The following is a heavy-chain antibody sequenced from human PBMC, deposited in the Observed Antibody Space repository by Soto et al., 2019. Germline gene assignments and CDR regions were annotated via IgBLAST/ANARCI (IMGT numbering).Heavy chain of an antibody. CDR3: ARDQNARGFWSGYYAYPYYFDY. Sequence: QVQLVQSGAEVKKPGASVKVSCKASGYTFTSYGISWVRQAHGQGLEWMGWISAYNGNTNYAQKLQGRVTMTTDTSTSTAYMELRSLRSDDTAVYYCARDQNARGFWSGYYAYPYYFDYWGQGTLVTVSS. J-gene: IGHJ4*02. V-gene: IGHV1-18*01. CDR2: ISAYNGNT. D-gene: IGHD3-3*01. CDR1: GYTFTSYG.